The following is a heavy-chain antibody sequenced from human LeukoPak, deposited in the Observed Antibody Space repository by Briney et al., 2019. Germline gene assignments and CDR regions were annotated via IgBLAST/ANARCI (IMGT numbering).Heavy chain of an antibody. Sequence: GASVKVSCKASGYTFTSYGISWVRQAPGQGLEWMGWISAYNGNTNYAQKFQGRVTITTDESTSTAYMELSSLRSEDTAVYYCAREVNSACIAGDLKGCVRTGIDAFDIWGQGTMVTVSS. CDR3: AREVNSACIAGDLKGCVRTGIDAFDI. CDR1: GYTFTSYG. J-gene: IGHJ3*02. D-gene: IGHD6-13*01. V-gene: IGHV1-18*01. CDR2: ISAYNGNT.